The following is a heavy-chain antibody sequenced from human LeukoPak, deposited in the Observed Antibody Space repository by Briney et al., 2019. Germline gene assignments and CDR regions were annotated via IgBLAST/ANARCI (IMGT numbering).Heavy chain of an antibody. V-gene: IGHV4-30-2*01. CDR2: IYHSGST. CDR1: GGSIGSGGYS. Sequence: SQTLSLTCVVSGGSIGSGGYSWSWIRQPPGKGLEWIGYIYHSGSTYYNPSLKSRVTIALDRFKNQFSLKLSSVTAADTAVYYCARDRTGWYFDLWGRGTLVTVSS. J-gene: IGHJ2*01. D-gene: IGHD1-1*01. CDR3: ARDRTGWYFDL.